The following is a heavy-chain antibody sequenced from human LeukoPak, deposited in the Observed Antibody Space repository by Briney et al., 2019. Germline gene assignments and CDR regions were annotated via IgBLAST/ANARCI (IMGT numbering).Heavy chain of an antibody. J-gene: IGHJ4*01. V-gene: IGHV4-34*01. CDR2: INHSGGT. CDR1: X. Sequence: XXSXIRQPPGXGLEWIGEINHSGGTNYNPSLKSRVTISVDXXKXXFSLKLSSVTAADTAVYYCGXXXXTXFDYXGXXXXVTVS. CDR3: GXXXXTXFDY.